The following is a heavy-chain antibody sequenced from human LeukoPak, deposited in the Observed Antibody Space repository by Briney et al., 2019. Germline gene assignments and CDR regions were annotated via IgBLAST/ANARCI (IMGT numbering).Heavy chain of an antibody. CDR2: IYYSGST. V-gene: IGHV4-39*07. J-gene: IGHJ6*02. D-gene: IGHD3-3*01. CDR3: ARETIFGVVGGMDV. CDR1: GGSISSSSYY. Sequence: SETLSLTCTVSGGSISSSSYYWGWIRQPPGKGLEWIGSIYYSGSTYYNPSLKSRVTISVDRSKNQFSLKLSSVTAADTAVYYCARETIFGVVGGMDVWGQGTTVTVSS.